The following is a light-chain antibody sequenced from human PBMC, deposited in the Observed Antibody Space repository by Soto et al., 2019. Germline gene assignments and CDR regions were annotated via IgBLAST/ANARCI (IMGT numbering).Light chain of an antibody. CDR1: QGISSW. Sequence: DIQMTQSPSSVSASVGDRVTITCRASQGISSWLAWYQQRSGKAPKLLIYAASSLQTGVPSRFSGSGSGTDFTFTISSLQPEDVATYYCQKCDYLPIFGPGTTVDFK. CDR3: QKCDYLPI. J-gene: IGKJ3*01. V-gene: IGKV1-12*01. CDR2: AAS.